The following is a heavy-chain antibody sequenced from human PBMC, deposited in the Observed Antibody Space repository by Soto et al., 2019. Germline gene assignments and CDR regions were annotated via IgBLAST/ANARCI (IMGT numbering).Heavy chain of an antibody. J-gene: IGHJ4*02. CDR1: GFTFSTYS. Sequence: QVQLVESGGGVVQPGRSLRLSCAASGFTFSTYSMHGVRQAPGKGLEWVAVLSYDVRNKFYADSVKGRFTISRDNAKNTLYLQMNSLRTEDTAVYYCAREYVTGYYNVLGYWGQGTLVTVSS. V-gene: IGHV3-30*04. D-gene: IGHD3-9*01. CDR3: AREYVTGYYNVLGY. CDR2: LSYDVRNK.